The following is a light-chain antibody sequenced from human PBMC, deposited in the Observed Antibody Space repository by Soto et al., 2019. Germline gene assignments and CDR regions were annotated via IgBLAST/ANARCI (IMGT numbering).Light chain of an antibody. J-gene: IGKJ4*01. CDR3: QQYNIWPLT. V-gene: IGKV3-15*01. CDR2: GAS. Sequence: IVMAQSPSTLSVSPGERATLSCRASQSVSTNLAWYQQKPGQAPRLLIFGASTRATGIATRFSGSGSGTEFTLTISSLQSEDFAVYFCQQYNIWPLTFGGGTKVEIK. CDR1: QSVSTN.